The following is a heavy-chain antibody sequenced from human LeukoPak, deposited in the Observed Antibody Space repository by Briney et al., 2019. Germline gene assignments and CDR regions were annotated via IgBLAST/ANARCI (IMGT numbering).Heavy chain of an antibody. J-gene: IGHJ4*02. CDR3: ARDLRSGWYGSTVDY. D-gene: IGHD6-19*01. Sequence: ASVKVSCKASGYTFTGYYMHWVRQAPGQGFEWMGWINPNSGGTNYAQKFQGRVTMTRDTSISTAYMELSRLRSDDTAVYYCARDLRSGWYGSTVDYWGQGTLVTVSS. V-gene: IGHV1-2*02. CDR2: INPNSGGT. CDR1: GYTFTGYY.